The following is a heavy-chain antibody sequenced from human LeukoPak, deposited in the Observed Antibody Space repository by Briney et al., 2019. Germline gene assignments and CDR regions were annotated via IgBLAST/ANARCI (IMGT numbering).Heavy chain of an antibody. CDR3: ARLYDGSAYHADHFDY. V-gene: IGHV3-48*03. J-gene: IGHJ4*02. D-gene: IGHD3-22*01. CDR1: GFTFSSYE. CDR2: ISSIGSNI. Sequence: GGSLRLSCAASGFTFSSYEMNWVRQAPGKWLEWVSYISSIGSNIYYADSVKGRFTISRDNAKNSLYLQMNRLRAEDTAVYYCARLYDGSAYHADHFDYWGQGTLVIVSS.